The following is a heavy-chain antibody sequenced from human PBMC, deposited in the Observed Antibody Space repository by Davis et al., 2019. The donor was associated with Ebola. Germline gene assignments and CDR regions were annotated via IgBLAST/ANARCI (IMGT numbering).Heavy chain of an antibody. Sequence: PGGSLRLSCAASGFTFNNFEMNWIRQAPGKGLEWVAVIWYDESNKYYADSVKGRFTISRDKSQNTLYLQMNSLKTEDTGVYYCSTGAKTYAMDVWGQGTTVTVSS. CDR3: STGAKTYAMDV. D-gene: IGHD1-1*01. V-gene: IGHV3-33*08. CDR2: IWYDESNK. J-gene: IGHJ6*02. CDR1: GFTFNNFE.